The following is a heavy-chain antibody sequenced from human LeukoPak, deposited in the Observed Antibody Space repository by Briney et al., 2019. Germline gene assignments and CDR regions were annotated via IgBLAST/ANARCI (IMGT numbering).Heavy chain of an antibody. D-gene: IGHD3-22*01. J-gene: IGHJ4*02. Sequence: VASVKVSCKASGYTFTSYGINWVRQAPGQGLEWMGWISAYNSNTHYAQKLQGRVTMTTDTSTSTAYMEVRSLRSDDTAVYYCARHVVAVGFDYWGQGTLVTVSS. V-gene: IGHV1-18*01. CDR3: ARHVVAVGFDY. CDR2: ISAYNSNT. CDR1: GYTFTSYG.